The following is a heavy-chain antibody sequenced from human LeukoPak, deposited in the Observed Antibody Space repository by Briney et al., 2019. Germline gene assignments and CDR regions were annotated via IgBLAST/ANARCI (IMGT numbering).Heavy chain of an antibody. V-gene: IGHV4-39*07. Sequence: SETLSLTCTVSGGSISRGDYYWGWVRQPPGKGLEWIGEIYHSGSTNYNPTLKSRVTISVDKSKNQFSLKLSSVTAADTAVYYCARAGYSSGWYLDYWGQGTLVTVSS. CDR1: GGSISRGDYY. CDR3: ARAGYSSGWYLDY. CDR2: IYHSGST. J-gene: IGHJ4*02. D-gene: IGHD6-19*01.